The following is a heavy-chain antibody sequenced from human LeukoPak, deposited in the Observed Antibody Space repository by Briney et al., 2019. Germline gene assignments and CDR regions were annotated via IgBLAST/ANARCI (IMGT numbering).Heavy chain of an antibody. D-gene: IGHD3-16*02. CDR2: ISSSGSTI. CDR3: ARSRQSLTTPDY. Sequence: GGSLRLSCAASGFTFRDYYMSWMRQAPGKGLEWVSYISSSGSTIYYADSVKGRFTISRDNAKNSLYLQMNSLGAEDTAVYYCARSRQSLTTPDYWGQGTLVTVSS. CDR1: GFTFRDYY. J-gene: IGHJ4*02. V-gene: IGHV3-11*04.